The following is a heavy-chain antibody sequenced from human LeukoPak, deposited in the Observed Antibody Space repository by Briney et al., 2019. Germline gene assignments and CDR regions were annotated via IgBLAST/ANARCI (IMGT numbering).Heavy chain of an antibody. CDR3: ARALYYDSPTGGVSY. D-gene: IGHD3-22*01. CDR2: IYYSGST. CDR1: GVSVSSGSYY. V-gene: IGHV4-61*01. Sequence: SETLSLTCTVSGVSVSSGSYYWSWIRQPPGKGLEWIGYIYYSGSTNYNPSLKSRVTISVDTSKNQFSLKLSSVTAADTAVYYCARALYYDSPTGGVSYWGQGTLVTVSS. J-gene: IGHJ4*02.